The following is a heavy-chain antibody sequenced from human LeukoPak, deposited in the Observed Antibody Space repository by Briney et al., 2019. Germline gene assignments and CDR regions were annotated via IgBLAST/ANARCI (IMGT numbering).Heavy chain of an antibody. CDR1: GASISGGGYY. CDR3: ARGGDGDYPGTNYYYYSYYMDV. D-gene: IGHD4-17*01. V-gene: IGHV4-30-2*01. J-gene: IGHJ6*03. Sequence: SASLSLTCTVSGASISGGGYYWSWIRQPPGKGLEWLGYIYHTGSTYYNPSLKSPLAISVDRSKNQVSLKLSSVTSADTAVYYCARGGDGDYPGTNYYYYSYYMDVWGKGTTVTVSS. CDR2: IYHTGST.